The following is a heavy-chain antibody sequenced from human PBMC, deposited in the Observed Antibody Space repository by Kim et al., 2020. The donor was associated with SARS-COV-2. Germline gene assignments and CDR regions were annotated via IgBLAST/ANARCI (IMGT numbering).Heavy chain of an antibody. CDR3: ARGPSYSSSWYKKDDAFDI. V-gene: IGHV3-48*02. J-gene: IGHJ3*02. CDR2: ISSSSSTI. Sequence: GGSLRLSCAASGFTLSSYSMNWVRQAPGKGLEWVSYISSSSSTIYYADSVKGRFTISRDNAKNSLYLQMNSLRDEDTAVYYCARGPSYSSSWYKKDDAFDIWGQGTMVTVSS. D-gene: IGHD6-13*01. CDR1: GFTLSSYS.